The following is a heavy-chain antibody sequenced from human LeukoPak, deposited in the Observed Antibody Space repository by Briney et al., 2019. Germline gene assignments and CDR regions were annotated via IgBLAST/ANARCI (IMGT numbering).Heavy chain of an antibody. CDR2: ISAYNGNT. Sequence: GASVKVSCKASGYTFTSYGISWVRQAPGQGLEWMGWISAYNGNTDYAQKLQGGVTMTTDTSTSTAYMELRSLRSDDTAVYYCARAGLGSSWYLFDYWGQGTLVTVSS. CDR1: GYTFTSYG. V-gene: IGHV1-18*01. J-gene: IGHJ4*02. D-gene: IGHD6-13*01. CDR3: ARAGLGSSWYLFDY.